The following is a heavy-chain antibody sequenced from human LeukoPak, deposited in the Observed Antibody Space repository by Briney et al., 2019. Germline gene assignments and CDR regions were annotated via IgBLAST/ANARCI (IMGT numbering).Heavy chain of an antibody. V-gene: IGHV3-23*01. D-gene: IGHD6-19*01. J-gene: IGHJ4*02. CDR2: ISGSGGST. CDR1: GFTFSSYA. Sequence: GGSLRLSCAASGFTFSSYAMSWVRQAPGKGLEWVSAISGSGGSTYYADSVKGRFTISRDNSKNTLYLQMNSLRTEDTAVYYCARDPLDSSGWYQVGDYWGQGTLVTVSS. CDR3: ARDPLDSSGWYQVGDY.